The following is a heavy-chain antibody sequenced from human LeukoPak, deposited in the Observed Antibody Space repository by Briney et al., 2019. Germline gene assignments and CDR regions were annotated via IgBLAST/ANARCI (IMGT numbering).Heavy chain of an antibody. CDR2: IYYSGTT. D-gene: IGHD5-18*01. CDR1: GGSISSSSYY. V-gene: IGHV4-39*07. CDR3: AGIQVWPDY. Sequence: KPSETLSLTCTVSGGSISSSSYYWGWIRQPPGKGLEWIGSIYYSGTTYYNPSLKSRVTIFVDTSKNQFSLKLSSVTAADTAVYYCAGIQVWPDYWGQGTLVTVSS. J-gene: IGHJ4*02.